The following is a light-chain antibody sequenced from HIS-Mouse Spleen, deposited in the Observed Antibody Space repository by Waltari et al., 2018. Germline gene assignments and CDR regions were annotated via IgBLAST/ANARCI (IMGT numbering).Light chain of an antibody. J-gene: IGKJ1*01. CDR1: QSISSW. CDR2: KAS. V-gene: IGKV1-5*03. Sequence: DIQMTQSPSTLSASVGDRVTITCRASQSISSWLAWYQQKPGKAPKLLIYKASSLESGVPSRFSGSGSGTVFTLTISSLQPDDFATYYCQQSGTFGQGTKVEIK. CDR3: QQSGT.